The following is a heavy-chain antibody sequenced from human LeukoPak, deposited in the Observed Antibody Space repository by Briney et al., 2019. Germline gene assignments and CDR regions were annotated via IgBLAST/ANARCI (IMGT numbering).Heavy chain of an antibody. D-gene: IGHD2-15*01. J-gene: IGHJ4*02. Sequence: GGSLRLSCAASGFTFNSYAMSWVRQAPGKGLEWVSAISGSGGSTYYADSVKGRFTISRDNSKNTLYLQMNSLRAEDTAVYYCAKDWAVVVVAARYFDYWGQGTLVTVSS. CDR1: GFTFNSYA. CDR2: ISGSGGST. V-gene: IGHV3-23*01. CDR3: AKDWAVVVVAARYFDY.